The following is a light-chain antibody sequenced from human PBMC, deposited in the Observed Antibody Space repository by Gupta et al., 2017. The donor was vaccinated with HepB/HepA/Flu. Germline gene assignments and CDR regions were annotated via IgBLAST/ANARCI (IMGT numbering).Light chain of an antibody. CDR1: SGHSNYA. V-gene: IGLV4-69*01. CDR3: QTWGTGITPV. CDR2: LNIDGSH. J-gene: IGLJ2*01. Sequence: QLVLTQSPSASASLGASVKLTCTLSSGHSNYAIAWHQQQPEKGPRYLMKLNIDGSHIKGDGIPDRFSGSSSGAERYLTISSLQAEDEAYYYCQTWGTGITPVFGGGTNLTVL.